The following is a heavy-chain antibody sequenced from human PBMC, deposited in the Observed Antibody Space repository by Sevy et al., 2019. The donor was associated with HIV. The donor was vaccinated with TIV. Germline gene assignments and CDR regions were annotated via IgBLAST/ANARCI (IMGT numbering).Heavy chain of an antibody. Sequence: SETLSLTCTVSGGSVSSGRYYWSWIRQPPGKGLEGIGYIYYSGSTNYNPSLKSRVTISVDTSKNQFSLKLSSVTAADTAVYYCARHMRRGSSYFDYWGQGTLVTVSS. V-gene: IGHV4-61*01. D-gene: IGHD6-6*01. J-gene: IGHJ4*02. CDR1: GGSVSSGRYY. CDR3: ARHMRRGSSYFDY. CDR2: IYYSGST.